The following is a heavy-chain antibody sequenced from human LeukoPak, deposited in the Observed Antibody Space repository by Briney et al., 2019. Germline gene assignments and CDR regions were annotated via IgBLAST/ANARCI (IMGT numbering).Heavy chain of an antibody. CDR1: GFPFSSYG. CDR2: IWFDGNNK. Sequence: GGSLRLSCAASGFPFSSYGMDWVRQAPGKGLGWVAVIWFDGNNKYYADSVKGRFPIARENSKNTLSLQLTSVRAEDTAVFFCANESDCDRAGFDYWGQGTLVTVSS. J-gene: IGHJ4*02. D-gene: IGHD2-21*02. V-gene: IGHV3-33*06. CDR3: ANESDCDRAGFDY.